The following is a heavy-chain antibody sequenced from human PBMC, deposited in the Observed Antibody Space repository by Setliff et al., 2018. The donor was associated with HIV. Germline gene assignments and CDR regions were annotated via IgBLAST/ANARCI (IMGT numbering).Heavy chain of an antibody. D-gene: IGHD6-19*01. CDR1: GGPFSSYS. J-gene: IGHJ5*02. CDR3: ARVGRSVTGP. Sequence: SVKVSCKASGGPFSSYSITWVRQAPGQGLEWMGRIIPMFSIPNYSQRFQGRVTITADRSANTVYMELSSLRSDDTAVYYCARVGRSVTGPWGQGTLVTVSS. CDR2: IIPMFSIP. V-gene: IGHV1-69*04.